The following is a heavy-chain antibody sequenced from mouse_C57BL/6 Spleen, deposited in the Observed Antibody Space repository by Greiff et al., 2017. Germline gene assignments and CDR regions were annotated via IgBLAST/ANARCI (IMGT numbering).Heavy chain of an antibody. CDR3: AREAGDSSGYVNYAMDY. CDR2: IYPGSGST. D-gene: IGHD3-2*02. Sequence: VQLQQPGAELVQPGASVKMSCKASGYTFTSYWITWVKQRPGQGLEWIGDIYPGSGSTNYNEKFKSKATLTVDTSSSTAYMQLSSLTSEDSAVYYCAREAGDSSGYVNYAMDYWGQGTSVTVSS. J-gene: IGHJ4*01. CDR1: GYTFTSYW. V-gene: IGHV1-55*01.